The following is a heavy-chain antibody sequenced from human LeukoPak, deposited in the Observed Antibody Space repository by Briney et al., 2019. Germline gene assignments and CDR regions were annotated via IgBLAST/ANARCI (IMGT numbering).Heavy chain of an antibody. Sequence: AGSLSLSCAAYGFTISSYWMYWVRQAPGKGLVWVSRINGDGSSRTYADAVKGRFTISRDNATNTLYLQMSSLRAEDTAVYYCARRGLVPAFDIWGQGTMVTVAS. J-gene: IGHJ3*02. CDR3: ARRGLVPAFDI. CDR1: GFTISSYW. D-gene: IGHD2-2*01. CDR2: INGDGSSR. V-gene: IGHV3-74*01.